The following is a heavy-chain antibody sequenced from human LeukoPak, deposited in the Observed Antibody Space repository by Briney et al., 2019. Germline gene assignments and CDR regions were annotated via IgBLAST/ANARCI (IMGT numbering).Heavy chain of an antibody. CDR3: ARVGKYPDAFDI. CDR2: ISGSSSTI. CDR1: GFTFSSYS. D-gene: IGHD2/OR15-2a*01. Sequence: GGSLRLSCAASGFTFSSYSMNWVRQAPGKGLEWVSYISGSSSTIYYADSVKGRFTISRDNAKNSLYLQMNSLRAEDTAVYYCARVGKYPDAFDIWGQGTMVTVSS. J-gene: IGHJ3*02. V-gene: IGHV3-48*04.